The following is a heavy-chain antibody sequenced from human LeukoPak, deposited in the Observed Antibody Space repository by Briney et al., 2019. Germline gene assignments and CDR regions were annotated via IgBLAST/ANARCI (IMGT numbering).Heavy chain of an antibody. CDR3: AKGRLGYCSGASCYPFDY. Sequence: GGSLRLSCAASGFTFSSYGMSWVRQAPGKGLEWVSAVSGSGGSTNYADSVKGRFTISRDNSKNTLYLQMNSLRAEDTAVYYCAKGRLGYCSGASCYPFDYWGQGTLVTVSS. CDR2: VSGSGGST. D-gene: IGHD2-15*01. V-gene: IGHV3-23*01. J-gene: IGHJ4*02. CDR1: GFTFSSYG.